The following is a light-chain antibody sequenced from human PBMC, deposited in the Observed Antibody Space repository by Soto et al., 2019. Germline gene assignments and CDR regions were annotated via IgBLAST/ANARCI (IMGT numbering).Light chain of an antibody. CDR1: QSVAAN. CDR3: QQYNKWPLT. CDR2: GAF. V-gene: IGKV3-15*01. J-gene: IGKJ4*01. Sequence: EIVMTQSPATLSVSPGEGATLSCWASQSVAANLAWYQQKPGQAPRLLIYGAFTRANSIPATFSGSGSETEFTLNISSLQSEDFAVYYCQQYNKWPLTFGGGTKVEI.